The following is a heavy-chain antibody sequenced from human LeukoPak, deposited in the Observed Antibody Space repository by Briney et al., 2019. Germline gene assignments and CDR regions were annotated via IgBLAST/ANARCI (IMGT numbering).Heavy chain of an antibody. CDR3: SSPSSTVTTGFDY. CDR1: GITFNTYW. CDR2: INSDGSST. J-gene: IGHJ4*02. V-gene: IGHV3-74*01. D-gene: IGHD4-17*01. Sequence: GRSLRLSCAASGITFNTYWMHWVRQAPGKGLVWLSRINSDGSSTTYADSVKGRFTISRDNAKNTLYLQMNSLRAEDTAVYYGSSPSSTVTTGFDYWGQGTLVTVSS.